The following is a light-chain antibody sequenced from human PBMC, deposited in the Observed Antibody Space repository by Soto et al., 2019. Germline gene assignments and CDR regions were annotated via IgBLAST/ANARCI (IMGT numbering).Light chain of an antibody. V-gene: IGKV3-20*01. Sequence: IVLTQSPGTMSLSPGDRATLSCRASQSVSSSYLAWYQQKPGQAPRLLIYGASSRATGIPDRFSGSGSGTYVTLTISRLEPEDFSVYYCQQYGSSHTFGQGTKLEIK. CDR1: QSVSSSY. CDR3: QQYGSSHT. J-gene: IGKJ2*01. CDR2: GAS.